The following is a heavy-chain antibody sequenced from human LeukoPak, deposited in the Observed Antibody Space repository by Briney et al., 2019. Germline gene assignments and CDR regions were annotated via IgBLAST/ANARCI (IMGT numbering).Heavy chain of an antibody. CDR1: GFTFSSYE. J-gene: IGHJ6*04. CDR2: ISSSGSTI. V-gene: IGHV3-48*03. CDR3: AELGITMIGGV. D-gene: IGHD3-10*02. Sequence: GGSLRLSCAATGFTFSSYEMSWVRQAPGKGLEWVSYISSSGSTIYYADSVKGRFTISRDNAKNSLYLQMNSLRAEDTAVYYCAELGITMIGGVWGKGTTVTISS.